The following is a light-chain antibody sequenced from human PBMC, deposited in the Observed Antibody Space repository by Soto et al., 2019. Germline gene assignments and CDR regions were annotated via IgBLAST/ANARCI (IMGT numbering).Light chain of an antibody. CDR3: QSYDSSLSGSVV. CDR1: SSNIGAGYN. J-gene: IGLJ2*01. CDR2: ANN. V-gene: IGLV1-40*01. Sequence: QPVLTQPPSVSGAPGQRVTISCTGSSSNIGAGYNVHWYQQLPGTAPKLLIHANNNRPSGVPDRFSGSKSGTSASLAITGLQAEDEADYYCQSYDSSLSGSVVFGGGTKLTV.